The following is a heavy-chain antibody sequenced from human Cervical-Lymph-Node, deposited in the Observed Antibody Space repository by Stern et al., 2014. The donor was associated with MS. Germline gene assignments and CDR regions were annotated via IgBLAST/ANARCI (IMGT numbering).Heavy chain of an antibody. J-gene: IGHJ4*02. D-gene: IGHD6-19*01. Sequence: QVQLQESGPGLVKPSETLSLTCTVSGGSIRTYYWSWIRQPPGKGLEWVGYIFYSGSTNYIPSLKSRVTISVDTSKNQFSLKLTPVTAADTAVYYCARGGAGFSRGRFDYWGQGTLVTVSS. V-gene: IGHV4-59*01. CDR3: ARGGAGFSRGRFDY. CDR2: IFYSGST. CDR1: GGSIRTYY.